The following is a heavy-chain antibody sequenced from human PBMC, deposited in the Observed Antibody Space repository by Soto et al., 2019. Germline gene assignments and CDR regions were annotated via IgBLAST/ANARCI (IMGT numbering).Heavy chain of an antibody. V-gene: IGHV4-30-4*01. Sequence: SETLSLTCSVSGDYIHVGGYYWTWIRQRPGKGLEWMGYIYYTGKTYHNPSLESRLTMSVDRSKNQFSLRLTSVTAADTAVYLCGRDLTSNASCIDPWGQGTLVTVSS. CDR1: GDYIHVGGYY. D-gene: IGHD2-2*01. J-gene: IGHJ5*02. CDR2: IYYTGKT. CDR3: GRDLTSNASCIDP.